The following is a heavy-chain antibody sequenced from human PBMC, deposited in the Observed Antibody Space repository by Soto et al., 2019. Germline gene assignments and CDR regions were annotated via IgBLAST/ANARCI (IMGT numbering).Heavy chain of an antibody. J-gene: IGHJ4*02. CDR3: ARERDSFDY. CDR2: VNAGDGSA. Sequence: QVQLVQSGAEVTEPGASVKVSCKTSGFTFTLHYIHWVRQAPGQGLEWVGMVNAGDGSATYAREFRDKVSMTWDMSTSTVYLDLNSLKSEDTAIYYCARERDSFDYWGQGTLVSVSP. D-gene: IGHD3-22*01. CDR1: GFTFTLHY. V-gene: IGHV1-46*01.